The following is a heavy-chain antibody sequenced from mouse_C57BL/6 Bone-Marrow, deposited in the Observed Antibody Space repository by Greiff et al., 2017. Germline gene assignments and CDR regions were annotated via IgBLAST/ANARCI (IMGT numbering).Heavy chain of an antibody. CDR3: ARGELITTGYYAMDY. D-gene: IGHD2-4*01. J-gene: IGHJ4*01. CDR2: ILPGSGST. CDR1: GYTFSSYW. V-gene: IGHV1-9*01. Sequence: VKLQESGAELMKPGASVKISCKATGYTFSSYWIEWVKQRPGHGLEWIGEILPGSGSTNYNEKFKGKATLTADTSSNTAYMQLSSLTSEDSAVYYCARGELITTGYYAMDYGGQGTSVTVSA.